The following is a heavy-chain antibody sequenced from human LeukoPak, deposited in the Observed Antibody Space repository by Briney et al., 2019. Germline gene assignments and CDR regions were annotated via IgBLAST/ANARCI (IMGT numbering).Heavy chain of an antibody. V-gene: IGHV3-30*02. J-gene: IGHJ6*03. CDR3: AKDPVIAASGHYYYYYMDV. CDR2: MRYDGSNK. D-gene: IGHD6-13*01. Sequence: GGSLRLSCAASGFTFSSYGMHWVRQAPGKGLEWVAFMRYDGSNKYYADSVKGRFTISRDNSKNTLYLQMNSLRAEDTAVYYCAKDPVIAASGHYYYYYMDVWGKGTTVTVSS. CDR1: GFTFSSYG.